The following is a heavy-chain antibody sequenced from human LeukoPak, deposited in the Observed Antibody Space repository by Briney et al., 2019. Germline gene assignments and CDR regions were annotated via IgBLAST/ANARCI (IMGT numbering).Heavy chain of an antibody. D-gene: IGHD1-26*01. Sequence: GGSLRLSCAASGFTFSSYGMHWVRKAPGKGLEWVAVIWYDGSNKYYADSVKGRFTISRDNSKNTLYLQMNSLRAEDTAVYYCARGGGSYGGYYFDYWGQGTLVTVSS. CDR1: GFTFSSYG. CDR2: IWYDGSNK. CDR3: ARGGGSYGGYYFDY. V-gene: IGHV3-33*01. J-gene: IGHJ4*02.